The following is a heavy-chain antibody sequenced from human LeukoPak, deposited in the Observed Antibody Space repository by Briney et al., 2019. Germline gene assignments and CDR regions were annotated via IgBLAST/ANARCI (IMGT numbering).Heavy chain of an antibody. Sequence: PGGSLRLSCATSGSTFSSFGMNWVRQAPGKGLEWVSYISGGTSTTYYADSVKGRFTISRDNAKTSLYLQMNGLRDEDTAVYFCARDLISGHYTFDYWGRGTLVTVSS. CDR2: ISGGTSTT. D-gene: IGHD1-26*01. J-gene: IGHJ4*02. V-gene: IGHV3-48*02. CDR1: GSTFSSFG. CDR3: ARDLISGHYTFDY.